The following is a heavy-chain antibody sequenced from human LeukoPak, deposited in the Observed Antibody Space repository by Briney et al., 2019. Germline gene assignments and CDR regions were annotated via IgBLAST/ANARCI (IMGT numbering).Heavy chain of an antibody. Sequence: GGSLRLSCAASGFTFRSYAMNWVRQAPGKGLEWVSVISADGDSTYYADSVKGRFTISRDNSKNTLYLQMNGLRPGDTAVYYCAKRRYCTSTSCHDFDYWGQGTLVTVSS. CDR2: ISADGDST. CDR1: GFTFRSYA. V-gene: IGHV3-23*01. CDR3: AKRRYCTSTSCHDFDY. D-gene: IGHD2-2*01. J-gene: IGHJ4*02.